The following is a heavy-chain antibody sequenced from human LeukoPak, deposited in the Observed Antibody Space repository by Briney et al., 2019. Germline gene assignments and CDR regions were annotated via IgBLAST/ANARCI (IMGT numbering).Heavy chain of an antibody. D-gene: IGHD6-19*01. CDR3: ARDPHEFSSGWSHFEY. Sequence: GASVKVSCKASGYTFTSYGISWVRQAPGQGLEWMGWINTYNGNTNYAQELQGRVTMTTDTSTSTADMELRSLRSDDTAVYYCARDPHEFSSGWSHFEYWGQGTLVTVSS. CDR2: INTYNGNT. J-gene: IGHJ4*02. V-gene: IGHV1-18*01. CDR1: GYTFTSYG.